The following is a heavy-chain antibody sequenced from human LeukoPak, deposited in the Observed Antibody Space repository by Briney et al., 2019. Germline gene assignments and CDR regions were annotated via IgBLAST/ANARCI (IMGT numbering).Heavy chain of an antibody. V-gene: IGHV3-23*01. CDR3: AKTDDSSGYYYEYYFDY. J-gene: IGHJ4*02. Sequence: GGSLRLSCAASGFTFSSYAMSWVRQAPGKGLEWVSAISGSGGSTYYADSVKGRFTISRDNSKNTLYLQMNSLRAEDTAVYYCAKTDDSSGYYYEYYFDYWGQGTLVTVSS. D-gene: IGHD3-22*01. CDR2: ISGSGGST. CDR1: GFTFSSYA.